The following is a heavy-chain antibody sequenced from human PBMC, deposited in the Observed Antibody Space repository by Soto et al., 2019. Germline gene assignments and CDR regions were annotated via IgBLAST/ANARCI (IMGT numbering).Heavy chain of an antibody. CDR2: TYHSGST. V-gene: IGHV4-38-2*01. D-gene: IGHD6-6*01. CDR3: ARRGGSSSGYYYYAMDV. CDR1: GYSISSGCC. J-gene: IGHJ6*02. Sequence: SETLSLTGPVSGYSISSGCCWGWIRQPPGKGLEWIGSTYHSGSTYYNPSLKSRVTISVDTSNNQFSLNLTSVTAADTAVYYCARRGGSSSGYYYYAMDVWRQGTKDIVSS.